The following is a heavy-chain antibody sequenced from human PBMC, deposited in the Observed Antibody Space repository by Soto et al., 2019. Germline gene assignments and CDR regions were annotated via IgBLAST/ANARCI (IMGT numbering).Heavy chain of an antibody. CDR1: GFTFSSYG. D-gene: IGHD2-2*01. CDR2: ISYGGSNK. V-gene: IGHV3-30*18. J-gene: IGHJ6*02. Sequence: GSLRLSCAASGFTFSSYGMHWVRQAPGKGLEWVAVISYGGSNKYYADSVKGRFTISRDNSKNTLYLQMNSLRAEDTAVYYCAKSMVGCSSTSCYLYYYYGMDVWGQGTTVTVSS. CDR3: AKSMVGCSSTSCYLYYYYGMDV.